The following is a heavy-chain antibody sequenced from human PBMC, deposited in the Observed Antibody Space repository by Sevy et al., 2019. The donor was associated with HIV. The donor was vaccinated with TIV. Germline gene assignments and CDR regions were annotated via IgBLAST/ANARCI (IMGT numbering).Heavy chain of an antibody. CDR3: TTGVSSWYGGAFDY. CDR2: IKSKTDGGTT. D-gene: IGHD6-13*01. J-gene: IGHJ4*02. V-gene: IGHV3-15*01. Sequence: GGSLRLSCAASGFTFSNAWMSWVRQAPGKGLEWVGRIKSKTDGGTTDYAAPVKGRFTISRDDSKNTLYLQMNSLKTEDTAVYYCTTGVSSWYGGAFDYWGQGTLVTVSP. CDR1: GFTFSNAW.